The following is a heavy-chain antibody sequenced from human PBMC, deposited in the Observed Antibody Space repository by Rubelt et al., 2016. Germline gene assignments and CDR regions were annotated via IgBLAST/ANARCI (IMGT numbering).Heavy chain of an antibody. CDR1: GGSISSYY. V-gene: IGHV4-59*01. CDR3: ARDRGYSSSGYVHYYYGMDV. J-gene: IGHJ6*02. Sequence: QVQLQESGPGLVKPSETLSLTCTVSGGSISSYYWSWIRQPPGKGLEWIEYIYYSGSTNYNPSLKSRVTISVEPSKNQFARKLSSVTAEDTDVYYCARDRGYSSSGYVHYYYGMDVWGQGTTVTVSS. D-gene: IGHD6-13*01. CDR2: IYYSGST.